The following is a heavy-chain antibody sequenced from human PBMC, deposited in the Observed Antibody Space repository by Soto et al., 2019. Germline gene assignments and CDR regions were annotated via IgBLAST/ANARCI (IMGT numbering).Heavy chain of an antibody. CDR2: IKAYSGNK. CDR1: GYTFATST. D-gene: IGHD4-17*01. Sequence: QLQLVQSGPEAKKPGASVKVSCKASGYTFATSTISWLRQAPGQGPEWMGWIKAYSGNKNYAQKLPGRLTMTTDTSTSTAYMELRSLTSDDTAIYYCAIADYGDDDYWGQGTLVTVSS. CDR3: AIADYGDDDY. J-gene: IGHJ4*02. V-gene: IGHV1-18*01.